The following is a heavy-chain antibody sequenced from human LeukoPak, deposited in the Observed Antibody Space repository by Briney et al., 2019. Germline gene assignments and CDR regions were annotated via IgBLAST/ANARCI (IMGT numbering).Heavy chain of an antibody. Sequence: GGSLRLSCAASGFTFSSYSMNWVRQAPGKGLEWVSSISSSSYIYYADSVKGRFTISRDNAKNPLYLQMNSLRAEDTAVYYCARVKFDYGSGSYYPLDYWGQGTLVTVSS. J-gene: IGHJ4*02. CDR1: GFTFSSYS. D-gene: IGHD3-10*01. V-gene: IGHV3-21*01. CDR2: ISSSSYI. CDR3: ARVKFDYGSGSYYPLDY.